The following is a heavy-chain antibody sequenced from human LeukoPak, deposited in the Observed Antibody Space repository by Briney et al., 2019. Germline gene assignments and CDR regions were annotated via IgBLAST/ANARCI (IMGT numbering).Heavy chain of an antibody. CDR1: GFTFSSYA. D-gene: IGHD3-16*02. J-gene: IGHJ4*02. CDR3: AKSRPGGIMITFGGVIAPPDY. Sequence: GGSLRLSCAASGFTFSSYAMSWVRQAPEKGVEWVSTISGSGGSTYYADSVKGRFTISRDNSKNTLYLQMNSLRAEDTAVFYCAKSRPGGIMITFGGVIAPPDYWGQGTLVTVSS. V-gene: IGHV3-23*01. CDR2: ISGSGGST.